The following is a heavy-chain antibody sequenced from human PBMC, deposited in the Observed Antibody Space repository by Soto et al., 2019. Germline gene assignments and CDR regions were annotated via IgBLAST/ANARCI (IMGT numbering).Heavy chain of an antibody. D-gene: IGHD4-4*01. CDR1: GGTFSSYA. CDR2: IIPIFGTA. CDR3: ARSTLTAYYYYGMDV. J-gene: IGHJ6*02. V-gene: IGHV1-69*13. Sequence: SVKVSCKASGGTFSSYAMSWVRQAPGQGLEWMGGIIPIFGTANYAQKFQGRVTITADESTSTAYMELSSLRSEDTAVYYCARSTLTAYYYYGMDVWGQGTTVTVSS.